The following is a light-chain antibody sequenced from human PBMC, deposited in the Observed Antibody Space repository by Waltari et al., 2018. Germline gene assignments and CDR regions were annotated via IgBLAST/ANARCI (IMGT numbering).Light chain of an antibody. CDR1: QSVRTW. CDR2: KAS. J-gene: IGKJ2*01. CDR3: QQCHSYS. V-gene: IGKV1-5*03. Sequence: DIQMTQSPSTLSASVGDRVTITCRASQSVRTWLAWYQQKPGKAPKLLIYKASSLESGVPSMFSGSGSGTEFTLTISSLQPDDFATYYCQQCHSYSFGQGTKVEI.